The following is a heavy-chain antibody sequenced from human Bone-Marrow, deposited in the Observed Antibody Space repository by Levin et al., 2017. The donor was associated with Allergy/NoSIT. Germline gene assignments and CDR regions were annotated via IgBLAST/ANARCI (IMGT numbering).Heavy chain of an antibody. CDR3: ARAGDSVTHFDY. V-gene: IGHV4-34*01. Sequence: SETLSLTCAVYGGSFSGYYWSWIRQPPGEGLEWIGEINHSGSTNSNQSLKSRVTISVDTSKNQFSLKLTSVTAADTAVYYCARAGDSVTHFDYWGQGTLVTVSS. J-gene: IGHJ4*02. CDR2: INHSGST. D-gene: IGHD4-17*01. CDR1: GGSFSGYY.